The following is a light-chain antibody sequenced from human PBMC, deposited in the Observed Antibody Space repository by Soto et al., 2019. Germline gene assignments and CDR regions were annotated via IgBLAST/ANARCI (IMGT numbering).Light chain of an antibody. CDR3: QHYNAYSRT. V-gene: IGKV1-5*03. CDR2: KAS. CDR1: QSIDNS. Sequence: DIQMTQSPSTLSASIGDRDTITCRASQSIDNSLAWYQQKPGKAPKLLIYKASSLQSGVPSRFSGSGSGTEFTLTISSLQPDDFTTYSCQHYNAYSRTFGQGTKVEVK. J-gene: IGKJ1*01.